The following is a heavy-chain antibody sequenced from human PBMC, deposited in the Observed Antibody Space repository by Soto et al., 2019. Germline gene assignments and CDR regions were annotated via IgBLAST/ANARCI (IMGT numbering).Heavy chain of an antibody. V-gene: IGHV3-23*01. J-gene: IGHJ4*02. D-gene: IGHD6-13*01. CDR3: AKDSLPGIEEAGKVY. CDR1: VFSFFDYS. Sequence: VVSLRLSCTFSVFSFFDYSINLFLQAPVKWLEWVAVISGRDDCTEYGESVKCRFTISRDNSKNTLYLQMNSLRAEDTAIYYCAKDSLPGIEEAGKVYWGKGNMVNVSS. CDR2: ISGRDDCT.